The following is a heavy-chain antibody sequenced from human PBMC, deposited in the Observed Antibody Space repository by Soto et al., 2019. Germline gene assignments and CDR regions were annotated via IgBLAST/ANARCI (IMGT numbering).Heavy chain of an antibody. Sequence: PSETLSLTCTVSGGCISSYYWSWIRQPPGKGLEWIGYIYYSGSTNYNPSLKSRVTISVDTSKNQFSLKLSSVTAADTAVYYCARHLKGYSSSWLWFDPWGQGTLVTVSS. D-gene: IGHD6-13*01. CDR3: ARHLKGYSSSWLWFDP. J-gene: IGHJ5*02. CDR1: GGCISSYY. V-gene: IGHV4-59*08. CDR2: IYYSGST.